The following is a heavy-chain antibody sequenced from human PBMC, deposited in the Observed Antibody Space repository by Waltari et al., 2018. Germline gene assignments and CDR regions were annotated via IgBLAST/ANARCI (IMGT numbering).Heavy chain of an antibody. CDR3: ATLPGHHRGEGWFDP. CDR1: GYTFTDYS. J-gene: IGHJ5*02. V-gene: IGHV1-69-2*01. Sequence: EVQLVQSGAEVKKPGATVKISCKVSGYTFTDYSMHWGQQAPGKGLEWMGLVDPEDGETIYAEKFQGRVTIPADTSTDTAYMELSSLRSEDTAVYYCATLPGHHRGEGWFDPWGQGTLVTVSS. D-gene: IGHD2-21*01. CDR2: VDPEDGET.